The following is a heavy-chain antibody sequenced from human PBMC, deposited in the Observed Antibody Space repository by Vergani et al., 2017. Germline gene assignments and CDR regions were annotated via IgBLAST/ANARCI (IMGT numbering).Heavy chain of an antibody. J-gene: IGHJ4*02. V-gene: IGHV2-70*15. Sequence: QVTLRESGPALVKPTQTLTLTCTFSGFSFTTRGMCVSWIRQRPGKALEWLARIDWDDDKYYSTSLKTRLTISKDTSKNQVVLTMTNMDPVDTATYYCARSEYDILTGYRSSLDYWGQGTLVTVSS. CDR3: ARSEYDILTGYRSSLDY. D-gene: IGHD3-9*01. CDR1: GFSFTTRGMC. CDR2: IDWDDDK.